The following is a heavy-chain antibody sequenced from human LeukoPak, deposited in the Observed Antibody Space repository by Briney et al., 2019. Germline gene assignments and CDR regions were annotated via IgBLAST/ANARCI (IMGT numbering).Heavy chain of an antibody. V-gene: IGHV3-21*01. J-gene: IGHJ4*02. CDR1: GFTFSSYS. D-gene: IGHD1-26*01. CDR2: ISSSSSYI. CDR3: AKESYSGSYFYY. Sequence: GGSLRLSCAASGFTFSSYSMNWVRQAPGKGLEWVSSISSSSSYIYYADSVKGRFTISRDNAKNSLYLQMNSLRAEDTAVYYCAKESYSGSYFYYWGQGTLVTVSS.